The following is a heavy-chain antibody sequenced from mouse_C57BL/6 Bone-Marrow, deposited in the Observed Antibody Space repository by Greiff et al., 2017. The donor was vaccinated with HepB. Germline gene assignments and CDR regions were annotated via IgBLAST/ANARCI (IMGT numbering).Heavy chain of an antibody. D-gene: IGHD2-3*01. CDR2: IYPRSGNT. V-gene: IGHV1-81*01. Sequence: QVQLKQSGAELARPGASVKLSCKASGYTFTSYGISWVKQRTGQGLEWIGEIYPRSGNTYYNEKFKGKATLTADKSSSTAYMELRSLTSEDSAVYFCARRPPDGYCVYWYFDVWGTGTTVTVSS. J-gene: IGHJ1*03. CDR1: GYTFTSYG. CDR3: ARRPPDGYCVYWYFDV.